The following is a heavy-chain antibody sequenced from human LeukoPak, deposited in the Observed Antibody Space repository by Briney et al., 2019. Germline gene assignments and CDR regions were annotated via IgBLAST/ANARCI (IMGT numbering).Heavy chain of an antibody. CDR3: ARGRSHALRIAAAPRGYKVHPTYFDY. J-gene: IGHJ4*02. V-gene: IGHV4-39*07. CDR2: IYHSGST. CDR1: GVSISSTNSY. Sequence: KPSETLSLTCTVSGVSISSTNSYWGWIRQSPRTGLEWIGSIYHSGSTYYNPSLKSRVTISVDTSKNQFSLKLSSVTAADTAVYYCARGRSHALRIAAAPRGYKVHPTYFDYWGQGTLVTVSS. D-gene: IGHD6-13*01.